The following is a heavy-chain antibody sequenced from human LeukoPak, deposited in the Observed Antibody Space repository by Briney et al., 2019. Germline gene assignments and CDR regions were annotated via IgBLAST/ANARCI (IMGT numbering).Heavy chain of an antibody. Sequence: PSETLSLTCTVSGGSISSGSYYWSWIRQPAGKGLEWIGRIYTSGSTNYNPSLKGRVTISVDTSKNQFSLKLSSVTAADTAVYYCARVSPGYYYDSSGLWGQGTLVTVSS. D-gene: IGHD3-22*01. CDR3: ARVSPGYYYDSSGL. J-gene: IGHJ4*02. V-gene: IGHV4-61*02. CDR1: GGSISSGSYY. CDR2: IYTSGST.